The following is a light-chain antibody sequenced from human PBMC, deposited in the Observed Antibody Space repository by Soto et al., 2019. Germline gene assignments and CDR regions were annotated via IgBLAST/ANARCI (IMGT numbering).Light chain of an antibody. CDR2: GAS. V-gene: IGKV3-20*01. CDR3: QQYAGSPWT. CDR1: QSIGSSY. J-gene: IGKJ1*01. Sequence: EIVLTQSPGTLSLSPGERATVSCRASQSIGSSYLVWYQQKPGQAPRLLIYGASSRATGIPDRFSGSGSGAAFTPTISSLEPEDSAVYYCQQYAGSPWTFGQGTKVEIK.